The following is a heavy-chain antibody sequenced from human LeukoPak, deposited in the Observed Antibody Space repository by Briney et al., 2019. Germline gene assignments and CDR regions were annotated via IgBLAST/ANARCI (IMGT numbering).Heavy chain of an antibody. V-gene: IGHV3-33*06. Sequence: GGSLRLSCAASGFTFSDSGMHWVRQAPGKGLEWVAIIWYDGSDKYYAESVKGRFTISRDNSKNTLYLQMNSLRAEDTAVYYCAKGGITPDYWGQETLVAVSA. CDR2: IWYDGSDK. CDR1: GFTFSDSG. J-gene: IGHJ4*02. CDR3: AKGGITPDY. D-gene: IGHD4-23*01.